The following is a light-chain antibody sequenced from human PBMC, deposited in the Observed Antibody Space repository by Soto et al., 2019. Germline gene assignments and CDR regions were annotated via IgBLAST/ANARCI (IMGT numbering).Light chain of an antibody. V-gene: IGLV2-14*01. J-gene: IGLJ1*01. CDR3: SSYTSSPINV. Sequence: QSALTQPASVSGSPGQSITISCTGTSSDVGGYNYVSWYQQYPGKAPKLMIYEVSNRPSGVSNRFSGSKSGNTASLTISGLQAEDEADYYCSSYTSSPINVFGTGTNLTVL. CDR2: EVS. CDR1: SSDVGGYNY.